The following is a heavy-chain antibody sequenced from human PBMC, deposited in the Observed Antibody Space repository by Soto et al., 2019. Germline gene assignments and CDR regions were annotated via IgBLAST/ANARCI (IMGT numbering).Heavy chain of an antibody. V-gene: IGHV4-4*02. CDR1: GASISSNDW. CDR3: ARGLLWFGERPYLDY. CDR2: IYRSGTA. D-gene: IGHD3-10*01. J-gene: IGHJ4*02. Sequence: QVQLQESGPGLVKPSGTLSLTCVVSGASISSNDWWNWVRQSPGKGLEWIGEIYRSGTANYNPSLQSRVPMSLDKSKNQFSLKLTSVTAADTAVYYCARGLLWFGERPYLDYWGQGTLVTVSS.